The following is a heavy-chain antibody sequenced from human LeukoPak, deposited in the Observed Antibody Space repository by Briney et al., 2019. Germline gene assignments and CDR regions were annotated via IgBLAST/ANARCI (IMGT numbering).Heavy chain of an antibody. CDR1: GYTFTTYW. Sequence: GESLRISCQGSGYTFTTYWIGWARQMPGKGLEWMGIIYPGGSDTRYSPSFQGQVTISVDKSISTAYLQWSSLKASDTAMYYCARVPREGYNSGWVPIDYWGQGTLVTVST. CDR2: IYPGGSDT. V-gene: IGHV5-51*01. D-gene: IGHD5-12*01. J-gene: IGHJ4*02. CDR3: ARVPREGYNSGWVPIDY.